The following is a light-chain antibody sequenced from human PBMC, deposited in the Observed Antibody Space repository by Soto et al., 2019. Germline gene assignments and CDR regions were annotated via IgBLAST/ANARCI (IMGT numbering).Light chain of an antibody. V-gene: IGKV3-11*01. CDR3: QQET. CDR2: EAS. CDR1: QSISTY. Sequence: EIVLTQSPATLSLSXXXXATLSCRASQSISTYLAWYQHKPGQAPRLLMYEASNRATGVPPRFSGSGSGTDFTLTISSLEPEDFAVYYCQQETFGQGTKVDIK. J-gene: IGKJ1*01.